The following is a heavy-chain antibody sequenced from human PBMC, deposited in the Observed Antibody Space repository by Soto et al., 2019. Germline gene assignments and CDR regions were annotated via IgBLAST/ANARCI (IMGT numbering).Heavy chain of an antibody. Sequence: SDTLSLTCAVYGASFSGYYWSWIRQPPGKGLEWIGELNHTGSTNYNPSLKSRVTISVDTSKNQFSLKLSSVTAADTAVYYCARLRAAGLSQIIAAAGSRYYYYYGMDVWGQGTTVT. CDR3: ARLRAAGLSQIIAAAGSRYYYYYGMDV. CDR1: GASFSGYY. D-gene: IGHD6-13*01. CDR2: LNHTGST. J-gene: IGHJ6*02. V-gene: IGHV4-34*01.